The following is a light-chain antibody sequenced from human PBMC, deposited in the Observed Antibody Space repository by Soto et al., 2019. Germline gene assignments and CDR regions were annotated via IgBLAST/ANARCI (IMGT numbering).Light chain of an antibody. J-gene: IGKJ1*01. Sequence: EIVMTQSPATLSVSPGERATLSCRASQSVSSNLAWYHQKPGQAPRLLIYGASTRATGIPARFSGSGSGTEFTLTISSLQSEDFAVYYWQQYHNWPLWTFGQGTKVQIK. CDR3: QQYHNWPLWT. CDR2: GAS. V-gene: IGKV3-15*01. CDR1: QSVSSN.